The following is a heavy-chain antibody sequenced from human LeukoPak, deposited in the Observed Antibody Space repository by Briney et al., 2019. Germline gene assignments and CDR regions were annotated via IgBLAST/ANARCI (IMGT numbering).Heavy chain of an antibody. D-gene: IGHD6-19*01. V-gene: IGHV3-48*03. CDR2: ISSSGNTI. CDR1: GFTFSSYE. J-gene: IGHJ4*02. CDR3: ASVRRGWYRIDY. Sequence: GGSLRLSCEASGFTFSSYEMNWVRQAPGKGLEWVSYISSSGNTIYYADSVKGRFTISRDNAKNSLYLQMNSLRAEDTAVYYCASVRRGWYRIDYWGQGTLVTVSS.